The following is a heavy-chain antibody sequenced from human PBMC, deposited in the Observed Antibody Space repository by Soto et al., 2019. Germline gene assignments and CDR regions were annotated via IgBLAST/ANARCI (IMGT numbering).Heavy chain of an antibody. CDR3: ARDSRSARDYYYYGMDV. Sequence: ASVKVSCKASGYTFTSYDINWVRQATGQGLEWMGWMNPNSGNTGYAQKFQGRVTMTRNTSISTAYMELSSLRSEDTAVYYCARDSRSARDYYYYGMDVWGQGTTVTVSS. V-gene: IGHV1-8*01. CDR2: MNPNSGNT. J-gene: IGHJ6*02. CDR1: GYTFTSYD. D-gene: IGHD6-6*01.